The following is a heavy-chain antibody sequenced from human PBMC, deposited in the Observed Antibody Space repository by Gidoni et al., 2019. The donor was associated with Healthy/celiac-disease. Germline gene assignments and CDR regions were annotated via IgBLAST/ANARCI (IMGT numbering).Heavy chain of an antibody. D-gene: IGHD3-9*01. CDR2: INPNSGGT. J-gene: IGHJ4*02. CDR3: ARGDDILTGYYILYY. Sequence: QVQLVQSGAEVKKPGASVTVSCKASGYTFTGYYMHWWRQAPGQGLEWMVWINPNSGGTNYAQKFQGRVTMTRDTSISTAYMELSRLRSDDTAVYYCARGDDILTGYYILYYWGQGTLVTVSS. CDR1: GYTFTGYY. V-gene: IGHV1-2*02.